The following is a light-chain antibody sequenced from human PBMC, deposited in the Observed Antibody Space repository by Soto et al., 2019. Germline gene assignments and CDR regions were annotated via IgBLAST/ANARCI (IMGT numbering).Light chain of an antibody. V-gene: IGLV2-23*01. CDR3: CSYAGSSTLV. Sequence: QSALTQPASVSGSPGQSITISCTGTSSDVGSYNPVSWYQQHPGKAPKLMIYEGSKRPSGVSNRFSGSKSGNTASLTISGLQAEDEADYYCCSYAGSSTLVFGGGTKVTVL. J-gene: IGLJ3*02. CDR2: EGS. CDR1: SSDVGSYNP.